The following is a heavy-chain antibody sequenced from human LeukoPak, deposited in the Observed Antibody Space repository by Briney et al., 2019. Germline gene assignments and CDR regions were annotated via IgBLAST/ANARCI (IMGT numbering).Heavy chain of an antibody. CDR1: GFTFSSYG. J-gene: IGHJ4*02. D-gene: IGHD3-10*01. V-gene: IGHV3-33*03. CDR3: ARGVSWTFDN. Sequence: GRSLRLSCAASGFTFSSYGMHWVRQAPGKGLEWVAVIWYDGSNKYYADSVKGRFAVSRDNAKNSLSLQMNILRVEDTAVYYCARGVSWTFDNWGRGALVTVSS. CDR2: IWYDGSNK.